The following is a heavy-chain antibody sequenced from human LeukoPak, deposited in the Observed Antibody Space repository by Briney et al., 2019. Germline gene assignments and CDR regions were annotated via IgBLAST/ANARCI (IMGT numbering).Heavy chain of an antibody. CDR2: IKQDGGEI. V-gene: IGHV3-7*01. CDR1: GFTFSNFW. CDR3: GRHRSGSGTYFIDY. J-gene: IGHJ4*02. Sequence: GGSLRLSCAASGFTFSNFWMTWVRQAPGKGLECVANIKQDGGEIYYVDSVKGRFTISRDNAKNSLYLQMNSLRAEDTAVYYCGRHRSGSGTYFIDYWGQGTLVSVSS. D-gene: IGHD3-10*01.